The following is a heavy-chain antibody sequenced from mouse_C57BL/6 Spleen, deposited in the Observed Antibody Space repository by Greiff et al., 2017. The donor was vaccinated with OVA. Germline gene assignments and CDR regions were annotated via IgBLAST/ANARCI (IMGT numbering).Heavy chain of an antibody. CDR3: SRRGVVHRYLGFDY. Sequence: QVPLQQSGAELVRPGASVTLSCKASGYTFTDYEMHWVKQTPVHGLEWIGAIDPETGGTAYNQKFKGKAILTADKSSSTTNMELRNMTDEDAAGTYRSRRGVVHRYLGFDYWGQGTTLTVSS. J-gene: IGHJ2*01. CDR1: GYTFTDYE. V-gene: IGHV1-15*01. D-gene: IGHD1-1*01. CDR2: IDPETGGT.